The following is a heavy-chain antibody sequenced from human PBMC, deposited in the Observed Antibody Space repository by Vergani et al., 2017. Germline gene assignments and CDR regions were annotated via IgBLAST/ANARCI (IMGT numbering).Heavy chain of an antibody. V-gene: IGHV3-23*01. CDR1: GFTFSNSA. Sequence: EVHLLESGGGLVQSGGSLRLSCAASGFTFSNSAVSWVRQAPGRGLAWVASMSGPGLSTYYADSVKGRFSIARDNSKNTLFLQMHSLRAEDTAIYYCVKEKIDLGSYFFDSWGHGILVTVSS. J-gene: IGHJ4*01. CDR2: MSGPGLST. D-gene: IGHD2/OR15-2a*01. CDR3: VKEKIDLGSYFFDS.